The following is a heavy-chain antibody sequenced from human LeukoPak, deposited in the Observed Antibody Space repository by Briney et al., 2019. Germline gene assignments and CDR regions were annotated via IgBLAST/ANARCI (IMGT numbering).Heavy chain of an antibody. CDR3: AELGITMVGGV. V-gene: IGHV3-48*03. CDR2: ITSSGSTI. CDR1: GFTFSTYE. J-gene: IGHJ6*04. D-gene: IGHD3-10*02. Sequence: GGSLRLSCAASGFTFSTYEMNWVRQAPGKGLEWVSYITSSGSTIYYADSVKGRFTISRDNAKNSLYLQMNSLRAEDTAVYYCAELGITMVGGVWGKGTTVTISS.